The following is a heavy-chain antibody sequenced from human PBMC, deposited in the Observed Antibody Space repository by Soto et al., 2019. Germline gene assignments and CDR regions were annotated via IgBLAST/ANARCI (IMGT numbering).Heavy chain of an antibody. CDR3: ARNMDYYYGPGSGNGHGF. Sequence: QVQLVQSGAEVKEPGDSVRVSCEASGYTFTAYYIHWVRQAPGQGLEWMGGINTKFGDTKYEQDCQGSVSMTTDMSISTVYMELSRLTSDDTAIYYCARNMDYYYGPGSGNGHGFWGQGTTVTVFS. D-gene: IGHD3-10*01. CDR1: GYTFTAYY. J-gene: IGHJ6*02. V-gene: IGHV1-2*02. CDR2: INTKFGDT.